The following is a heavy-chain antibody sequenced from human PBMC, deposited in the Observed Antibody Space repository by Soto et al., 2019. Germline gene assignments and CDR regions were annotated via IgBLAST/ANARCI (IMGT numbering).Heavy chain of an antibody. Sequence: GGSLRLSCAASGFTFSSYGMHWVRQAPGKGLEWVAVIWYDGSNKYYADSVKGRFTISRDNSKNTLYLQMNSLRAEDTAVYYCARDTSIAVAPYPDYWGQGTLVTVSS. CDR2: IWYDGSNK. CDR3: ARDTSIAVAPYPDY. CDR1: GFTFSSYG. D-gene: IGHD6-19*01. J-gene: IGHJ4*02. V-gene: IGHV3-33*01.